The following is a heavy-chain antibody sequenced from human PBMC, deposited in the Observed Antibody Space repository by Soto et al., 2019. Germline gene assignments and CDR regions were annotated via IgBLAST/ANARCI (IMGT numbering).Heavy chain of an antibody. D-gene: IGHD3-22*01. CDR1: GGTFSSYA. J-gene: IGHJ4*02. CDR2: IIPIFGTA. Sequence: SVKVSCKASGGTFSSYAISWVRQAPGQGLEWMGGIIPIFGTANYAQKFQGRVTITADESTSTAYMELSSLRSEDTAVYYCARDNYYDSSGYYFFDYWGQGTLVTVYS. CDR3: ARDNYYDSSGYYFFDY. V-gene: IGHV1-69*13.